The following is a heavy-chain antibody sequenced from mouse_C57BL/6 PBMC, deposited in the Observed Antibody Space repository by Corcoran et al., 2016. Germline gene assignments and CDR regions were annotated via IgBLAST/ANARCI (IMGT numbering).Heavy chain of an antibody. CDR3: ARFDDSLYYYAMDY. CDR1: GYTFTSYG. CDR2: IYPRSGNT. V-gene: IGHV1-81*01. D-gene: IGHD2-4*01. J-gene: IGHJ4*01. Sequence: QVQLQQSGAELARPGASVKLSCKASGYTFTSYGISWVKQRTGQGLEWIGEIYPRSGNTYYNEKFKGKVTLTADKSSSTAYMELRSLTSEDSAVYVCARFDDSLYYYAMDYWGQGTSVTVSS.